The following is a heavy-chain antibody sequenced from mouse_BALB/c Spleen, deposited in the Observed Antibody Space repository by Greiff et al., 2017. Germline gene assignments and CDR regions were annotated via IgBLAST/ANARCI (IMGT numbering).Heavy chain of an antibody. V-gene: IGHV5-6-5*01. Sequence: EVMLVESGGGLVKPGGSLKLSCAASGFTFSSYAMSWVRQTPEKRLEWVASISSGGSTYYPDSVKGRFTISRDNARNILYLQMSSLRSEDTAMYYCAREDITTVPFAYWGQGTLVTVSA. D-gene: IGHD1-1*01. J-gene: IGHJ3*01. CDR3: AREDITTVPFAY. CDR2: ISSGGST. CDR1: GFTFSSYA.